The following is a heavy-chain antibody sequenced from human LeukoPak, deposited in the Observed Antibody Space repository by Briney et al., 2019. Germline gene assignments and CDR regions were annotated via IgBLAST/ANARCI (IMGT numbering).Heavy chain of an antibody. J-gene: IGHJ4*02. D-gene: IGHD3-22*01. CDR1: GFTFSSFG. Sequence: GSLRLSCAASGFTFSSFGMHWVRQAPGKGLVWVAVIWYDGNNKYYADSVKGRFTISRDNSKNTLYLQMNSLRAEDTAVYYCARAFTSTGYYYVECWGQGTLVTVSS. V-gene: IGHV3-33*01. CDR2: IWYDGNNK. CDR3: ARAFTSTGYYYVEC.